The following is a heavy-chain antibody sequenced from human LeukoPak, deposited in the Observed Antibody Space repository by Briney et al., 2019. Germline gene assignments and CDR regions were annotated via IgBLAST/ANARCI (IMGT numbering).Heavy chain of an antibody. Sequence: GGSLRLSCAASGFTFSSYAMSWVRQAPGKGLEWVSAISGSGGSTYYADSVKGRFTISRDNSKNTLYLQMNSLRAEDTAVYYCVKREYYYDSSGYYYDYWGQGTLVTVSS. J-gene: IGHJ4*02. D-gene: IGHD3-22*01. CDR3: VKREYYYDSSGYYYDY. V-gene: IGHV3-23*01. CDR1: GFTFSSYA. CDR2: ISGSGGST.